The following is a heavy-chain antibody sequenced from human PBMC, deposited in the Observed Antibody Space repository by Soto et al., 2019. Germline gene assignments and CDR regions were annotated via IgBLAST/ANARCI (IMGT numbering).Heavy chain of an antibody. J-gene: IGHJ4*02. CDR3: ARDQDDYGDPDLDY. CDR1: GFTFSSYS. V-gene: IGHV3-21*01. Sequence: EVQLVESGGGLVKPGGSLRLSCAASGFTFSSYSMNWVRQAPGKGLEWVSSISSSSSYIYYADSVKGRFTISRDNAKNSLYLQMNSRRAEDTAVYYCARDQDDYGDPDLDYWGQGTLVTVSS. CDR2: ISSSSSYI. D-gene: IGHD4-17*01.